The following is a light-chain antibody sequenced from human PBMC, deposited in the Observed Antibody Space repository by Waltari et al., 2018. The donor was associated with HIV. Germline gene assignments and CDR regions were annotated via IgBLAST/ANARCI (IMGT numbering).Light chain of an antibody. CDR2: EVS. CDR3: SSFTGTTALV. CDR1: SSHIGGYKY. Sequence: QSALTQPASVSASPGQSITISCTGTSSHIGGYKYVSWFQQHPAKAPKLIIYEVSNRPSEISNRFSGSKSGNTASLTISELQAEDEADYYCSSFTGTTALVFGGGTKLTVL. J-gene: IGLJ3*02. V-gene: IGLV2-14*01.